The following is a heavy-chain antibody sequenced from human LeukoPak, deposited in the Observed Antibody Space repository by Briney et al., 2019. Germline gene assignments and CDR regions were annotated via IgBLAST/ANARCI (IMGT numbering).Heavy chain of an antibody. V-gene: IGHV3-23*01. CDR3: AKDVPDGIVVVTAMRIYFYD. J-gene: IGHJ4*02. D-gene: IGHD2-21*02. CDR2: ISGSGGST. Sequence: PGGSLRLSCAASGFTFSSYAMSWVRQAPGKGLEWVSAISGSGGSTYYADPVKGRFTISRDNSKNTLYLQMNSLRAENTAVYYGAKDVPDGIVVVTAMRIYFYDWGQGTLVTVSS. CDR1: GFTFSSYA.